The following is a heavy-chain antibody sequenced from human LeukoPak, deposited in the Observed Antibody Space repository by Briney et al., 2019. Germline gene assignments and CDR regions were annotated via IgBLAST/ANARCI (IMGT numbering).Heavy chain of an antibody. Sequence: ASVKVSCKASGGTFSSYAISWVRQAPGQGLEWMGGIIPIFGTANYAQKFQGRVTITRNTSISTAYMELSSLRSEDTAVYYCARRSYYDFWSGYYTGMSYYYYYMDVWAKGPRSPSP. CDR1: GGTFSSYA. D-gene: IGHD3-3*01. CDR3: ARRSYYDFWSGYYTGMSYYYYYMDV. J-gene: IGHJ6*03. CDR2: IIPIFGTA. V-gene: IGHV1-69*05.